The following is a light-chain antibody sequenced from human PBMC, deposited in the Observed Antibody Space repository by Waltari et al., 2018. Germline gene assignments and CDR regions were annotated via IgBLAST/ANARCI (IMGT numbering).Light chain of an antibody. Sequence: DLQMTQSPSAMSAFVGDRVTITCRAGQGIRNYLALFQQKPGNAHKRLLYTGSSLQSGVPSRFSGSGSGTEFTLTISSLQPEDFATYYCLQHSGYPITFGGGTKVEIK. CDR3: LQHSGYPIT. CDR1: QGIRNY. J-gene: IGKJ4*01. CDR2: TGS. V-gene: IGKV1-17*03.